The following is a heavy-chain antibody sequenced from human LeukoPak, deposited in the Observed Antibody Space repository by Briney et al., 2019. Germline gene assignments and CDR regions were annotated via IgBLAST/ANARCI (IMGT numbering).Heavy chain of an antibody. CDR3: ARYSTVTAADAFDI. V-gene: IGHV4-34*01. CDR2: INHSGST. J-gene: IGHJ3*02. D-gene: IGHD4-17*01. CDR1: GGSFSGYY. Sequence: PSETLSLTCAVYGGSFSGYYWSWIRQPPGKGLEWIGEINHSGSTNYNPSLKSRVTISVDTSKNQFSLKLSSVTAADTAVYYCARYSTVTAADAFDIWGQGKMVTVSS.